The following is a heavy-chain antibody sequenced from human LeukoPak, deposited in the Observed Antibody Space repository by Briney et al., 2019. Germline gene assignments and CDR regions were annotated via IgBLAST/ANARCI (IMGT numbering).Heavy chain of an antibody. V-gene: IGHV3-23*01. CDR1: GFTFSSYA. CDR2: ISGSGGST. CDR3: ARSTGGYSSGWYGRLSDY. Sequence: GGSLRLSCAASGFTFSSYAMSWVRQAPGKGLEWVSAISGSGGSTYYADSVKGRFTISRDNSKNTLYLQMNSLRAEDTAVYYCARSTGGYSSGWYGRLSDYWGQGTLVTVSS. J-gene: IGHJ4*02. D-gene: IGHD6-19*01.